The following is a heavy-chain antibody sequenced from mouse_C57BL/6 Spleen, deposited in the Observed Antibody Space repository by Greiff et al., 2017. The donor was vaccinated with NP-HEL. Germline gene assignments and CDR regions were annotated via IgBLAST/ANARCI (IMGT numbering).Heavy chain of an antibody. Sequence: QVQLQQSGPELVKPGASVKISCKASGYAFSSSWMNWVKQRPGKGLEWIGRIYPGDGDTNYNGKFKGKATLTADKSSSTAYMQLSSLTSEDSAVYFCASSSGFPFDYWGQGTTLTVSS. CDR1: GYAFSSSW. CDR2: IYPGDGDT. D-gene: IGHD3-2*02. J-gene: IGHJ2*01. V-gene: IGHV1-82*01. CDR3: ASSSGFPFDY.